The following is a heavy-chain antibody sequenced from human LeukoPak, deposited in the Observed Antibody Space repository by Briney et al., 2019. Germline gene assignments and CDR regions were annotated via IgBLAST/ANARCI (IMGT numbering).Heavy chain of an antibody. Sequence: GGSLRLSCAASGFTFSSYWMSWVRQAPGKGLEWVANIKQDGSEENYVDSVKGRFTISRDNAKNSLYLQMNSLRAEDTAVYYCATSFGPVIAAAGTGADWGQGTLVTVSS. J-gene: IGHJ4*02. D-gene: IGHD6-13*01. CDR3: ATSFGPVIAAAGTGAD. CDR2: IKQDGSEE. CDR1: GFTFSSYW. V-gene: IGHV3-7*03.